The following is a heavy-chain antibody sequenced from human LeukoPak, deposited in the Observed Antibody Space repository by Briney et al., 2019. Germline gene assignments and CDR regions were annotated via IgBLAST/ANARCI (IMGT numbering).Heavy chain of an antibody. CDR3: ARDSLGTVFDY. Sequence: GSLRLSCAASGFTFSSYEMNWVRQAPGKGLEWVAVIWYDGSNKYYADSVKGRFTISRDNSKNTLYLQMNSLRAEDTAVYYCARDSLGTVFDYWGQGTLVTVSS. D-gene: IGHD6-13*01. J-gene: IGHJ4*02. CDR2: IWYDGSNK. V-gene: IGHV3-33*08. CDR1: GFTFSSYE.